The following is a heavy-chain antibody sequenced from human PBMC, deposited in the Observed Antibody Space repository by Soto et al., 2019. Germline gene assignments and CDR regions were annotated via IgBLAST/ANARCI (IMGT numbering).Heavy chain of an antibody. V-gene: IGHV5-51*01. CDR1: GYRFPDYW. J-gene: IGHJ6*02. CDR2: IYPGDSDT. CDR3: AASIFYYGMDV. Sequence: PGESLKISCQGSGYRFPDYWIGWVRQMPGKGLEWMGIIYPGDSDTKYNPSFQGQVTISADKSITTTYLQWSSLKASDTAIYYCAASIFYYGMDVWGQGTTVTVSS.